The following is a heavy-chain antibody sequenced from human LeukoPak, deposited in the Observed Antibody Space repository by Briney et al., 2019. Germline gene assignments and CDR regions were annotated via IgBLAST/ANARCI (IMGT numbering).Heavy chain of an antibody. Sequence: GGSLRLSCSASGFTLSNNYMAWVRQAPGKGLEWVSTIYSNGDTYYPDSVRGRFTISRDNSQNTLYLQMNSLRAGDTAVYYCAREAPYYMVVWGKGTTVTVSS. J-gene: IGHJ6*03. V-gene: IGHV3-53*01. CDR2: IYSNGDT. CDR3: AREAPYYMVV. CDR1: GFTLSNNY.